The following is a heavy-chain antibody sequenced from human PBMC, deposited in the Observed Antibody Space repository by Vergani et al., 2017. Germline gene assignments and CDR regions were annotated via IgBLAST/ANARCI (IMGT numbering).Heavy chain of an antibody. CDR3: ARDGRIDAEGTELDY. J-gene: IGHJ4*02. CDR2: VNPEGTNT. CDR1: GFSFSGYW. Sequence: EVQLVESGGGLIYPGGSLRLSCEGSGFSFSGYWMHWVRQSPEKGLVWVSRVNPEGTNTPYADSVKGRFTISRDNAKNMMYLQLNSLRDEDTAVYYCARDGRIDAEGTELDYWGQGTLVTVSS. V-gene: IGHV3-74*01. D-gene: IGHD1-14*01.